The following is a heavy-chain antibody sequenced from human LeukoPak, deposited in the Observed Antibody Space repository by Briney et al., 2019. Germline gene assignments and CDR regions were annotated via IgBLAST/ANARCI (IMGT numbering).Heavy chain of an antibody. D-gene: IGHD3-10*01. J-gene: IGHJ4*02. CDR1: GFTFSSYG. Sequence: TGGSLRLSCAASGFTFSSYGMHWVRQAPGKGLEWVAFIRYDGSNKYYADSVKGRFTISRDNSKNTLYLQMNSLRAEDTAVYYCARGLLWFGEPSYYFDYWGQGTLVTVSS. CDR3: ARGLLWFGEPSYYFDY. V-gene: IGHV3-30*02. CDR2: IRYDGSNK.